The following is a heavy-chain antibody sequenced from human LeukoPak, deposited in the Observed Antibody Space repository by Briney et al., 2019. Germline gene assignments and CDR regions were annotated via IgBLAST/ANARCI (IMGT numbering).Heavy chain of an antibody. J-gene: IGHJ4*02. D-gene: IGHD2-2*01. V-gene: IGHV1-69*13. CDR3: AILCSSTSCYGSLDY. CDR1: GGTFSSYA. Sequence: AASVKVSCKASGGTFSSYAISWVRQAPGQGLEWMGGIIPIFGTANYAQKFQGRVTITADESTSTAYMELSSLRSEDTAVYYCAILCSSTSCYGSLDYWGQGTLVTVSS. CDR2: IIPIFGTA.